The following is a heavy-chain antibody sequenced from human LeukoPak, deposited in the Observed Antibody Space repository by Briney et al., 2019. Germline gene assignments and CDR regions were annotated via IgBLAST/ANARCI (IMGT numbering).Heavy chain of an antibody. J-gene: IGHJ2*01. V-gene: IGHV4-4*07. CDR1: GGSFTTYY. Sequence: SETLSLTCIVSGGSFTTYYWNWIRQPAGKGLECIGRIYTNGRTNYVTSRKSRLTMSVDTSKSQFSLRLSSVTAADTAVYYCARGNSWPWYFDLWGRGTLVTVSS. CDR3: ARGNSWPWYFDL. CDR2: IYTNGRT. D-gene: IGHD6-13*01.